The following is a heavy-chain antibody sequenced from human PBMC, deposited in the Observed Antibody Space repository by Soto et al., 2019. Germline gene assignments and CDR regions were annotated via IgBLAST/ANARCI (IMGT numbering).Heavy chain of an antibody. Sequence: GGSLRLSCAAAGVSFSLLWMSWVRQTPGKGLEWVANINEDGSEKFFADSVKGRFTISRDNAKNSLSLQMNSLTADDTAVYYCARTGWPQSSYYFDYWGQGTLVTVSS. D-gene: IGHD3-16*01. CDR1: GVSFSLLW. J-gene: IGHJ4*02. CDR3: ARTGWPQSSYYFDY. V-gene: IGHV3-7*03. CDR2: INEDGSEK.